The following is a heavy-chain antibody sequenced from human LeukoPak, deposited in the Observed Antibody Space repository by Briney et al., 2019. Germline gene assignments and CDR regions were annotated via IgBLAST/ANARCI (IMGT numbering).Heavy chain of an antibody. Sequence: YPSETLSLTCTVSGGSISSYYWSWIRQPPGKGLEWIGSIYYSGSTYYNPSLKSRVTMSVDTSKNQFSLKLSTVTAADTAVYYCARDVVAAPGTWDYWGQGTLVTVSS. V-gene: IGHV4-59*12. CDR1: GGSISSYY. J-gene: IGHJ4*02. D-gene: IGHD6-13*01. CDR2: IYYSGST. CDR3: ARDVVAAPGTWDY.